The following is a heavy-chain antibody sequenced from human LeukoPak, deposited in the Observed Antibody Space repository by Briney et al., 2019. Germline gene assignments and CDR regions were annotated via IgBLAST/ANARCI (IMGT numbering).Heavy chain of an antibody. CDR3: ARLSGTSGTTSRVLHY. J-gene: IGHJ4*02. D-gene: IGHD1-1*01. CDR1: GFTLTTYA. V-gene: IGHV3-23*01. Sequence: GGSLRLSCAASGFTLTTYAMTWVRQAPGKGLEWVSAISGSGDDTYYADSVRGRFTISRDNSENTVSLQVNSLRAEDTAVYYCARLSGTSGTTSRVLHYWGQGTLVTVSP. CDR2: ISGSGDDT.